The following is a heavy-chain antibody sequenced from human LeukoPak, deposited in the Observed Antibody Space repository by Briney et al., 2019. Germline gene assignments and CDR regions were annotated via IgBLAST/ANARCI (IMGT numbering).Heavy chain of an antibody. V-gene: IGHV1-2*02. CDR3: ASGADVKSVHYYDRGGYPYYFDY. CDR2: INPNSGGS. Sequence: ASVKVSCKASGYTFTGYYMHWVRQAPGQGLEWLGCINPNSGGSTYAQNFQGRVTMTRDTSISTAYMELSGLRSDDTAVYYCASGADVKSVHYYDRGGYPYYFDYWGQGTLVTVSS. D-gene: IGHD3-22*01. J-gene: IGHJ4*02. CDR1: GYTFTGYY.